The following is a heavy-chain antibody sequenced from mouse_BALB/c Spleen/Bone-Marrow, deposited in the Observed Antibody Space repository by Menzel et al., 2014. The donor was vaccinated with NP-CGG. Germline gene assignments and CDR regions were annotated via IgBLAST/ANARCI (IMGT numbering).Heavy chain of an antibody. CDR2: IYPGNSDT. CDR1: GYTFSNHW. D-gene: IGHD3-1*01. V-gene: IGHV1-5*01. CDR3: TTLARNKFDY. J-gene: IGHJ2*01. Sequence: EVQLQQSGTVLARPGAAVKMSCKASGYTFSNHWMHWVKQRPGQGLEWIGTIYPGNSDTTYNQKFKGKATLTAVTSTSTAFMELSSLTNEDAAFYYCTTLARNKFDYWGQGTTLTVSS.